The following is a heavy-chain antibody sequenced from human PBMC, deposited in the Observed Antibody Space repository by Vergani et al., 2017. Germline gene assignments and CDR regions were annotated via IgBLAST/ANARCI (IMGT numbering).Heavy chain of an antibody. D-gene: IGHD2-8*01. CDR3: ARDCTSGGCPDNYGMDV. CDR1: EFTFSDFS. Sequence: EGQLVESGGGSVKPGGSLRLSCAASEFTFSDFSMSWVRQAPGKGLEWVAFIGSSGPYINYADSVKGRFIISRDNTNNSLFLQLRSLRAEDAAVYYCARDCTSGGCPDNYGMDVWGQGATVTVSS. V-gene: IGHV3-21*02. J-gene: IGHJ6*02. CDR2: IGSSGPYI.